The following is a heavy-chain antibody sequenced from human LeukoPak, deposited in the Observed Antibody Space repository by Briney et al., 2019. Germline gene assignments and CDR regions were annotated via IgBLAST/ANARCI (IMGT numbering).Heavy chain of an antibody. J-gene: IGHJ2*01. CDR2: ISYDGNNK. V-gene: IGHV3-30*01. CDR1: GFTFSRNV. CDR3: ARDFKDLGLWYFDL. Sequence: QPGGSLRLSCAASGFTFSRNVMHWVRQAPGKGLEWVALISYDGNNKFYADSVKGRFTISRDNSRSTLYLQMNSLRGEDAAVYSCARDFKDLGLWYFDLWGRGTLVTVSS. D-gene: IGHD3/OR15-3a*01.